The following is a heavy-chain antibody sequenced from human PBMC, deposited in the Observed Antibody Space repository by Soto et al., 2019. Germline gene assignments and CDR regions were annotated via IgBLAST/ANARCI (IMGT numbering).Heavy chain of an antibody. CDR2: IYYSGST. V-gene: IGHV4-31*02. D-gene: IGHD2-15*01. CDR1: GGSISSGGYY. CDR3: ARAPLRYCSGGSCYSGDY. Sequence: SETLSLTCTVSGGSISSGGYYWSWIRQHPGKGLEWIGYIYYSGSTYYNPSLKSRVTISVDTSKNQFSLELSSVTAADTAVYYCARAPLRYCSGGSCYSGDYWGQGTPVTVSS. J-gene: IGHJ4*02.